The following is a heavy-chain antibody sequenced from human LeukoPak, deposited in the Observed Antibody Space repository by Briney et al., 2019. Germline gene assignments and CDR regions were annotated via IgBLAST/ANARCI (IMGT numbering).Heavy chain of an antibody. CDR2: IFSSATT. D-gene: IGHD6-19*01. CDR1: GDSISRFC. J-gene: IGHJ4*02. V-gene: IGHV4-4*07. Sequence: SETLSLTCTVSGDSISRFCWRWIRQAAGKGLGWIGCIFSSATTNYNPSLKSRVIMSLDTSKNQFSLPLNSVTAADTAVYYCAKERVGSCSGSRCWYFEYWGQGSLVTVSS. CDR3: AKERVGSCSGSRCWYFEY.